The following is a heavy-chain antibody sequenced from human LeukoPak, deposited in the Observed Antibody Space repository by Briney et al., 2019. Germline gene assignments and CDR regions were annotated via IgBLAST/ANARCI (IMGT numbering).Heavy chain of an antibody. Sequence: GGSLRLSCVASGFSLSGYWMYWVRQAPGKGLMYISRNNGDGSTTNYADVVKGRFTMSRDNVKNTLYLQMNSLRVEDTAVYYCARDPRNVGLAPWVQGTLVTVSS. CDR1: GFSLSGYW. D-gene: IGHD2-15*01. J-gene: IGHJ5*02. CDR2: NNGDGSTT. CDR3: ARDPRNVGLAP. V-gene: IGHV3-74*01.